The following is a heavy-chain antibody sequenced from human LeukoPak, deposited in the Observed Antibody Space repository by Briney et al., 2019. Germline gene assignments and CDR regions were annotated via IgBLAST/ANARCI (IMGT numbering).Heavy chain of an antibody. D-gene: IGHD3-16*02. V-gene: IGHV4/OR15-8*01. CDR3: ARSHDHLWGNYPDY. Sequence: SEALSLTCDVSGGSIDSTNWWNWVRQPPGKGLEWIGEIHHDGRINYNPSLKSRVTLSVDKSKNQFSLRLNSVTAADTAMYYCARSHDHLWGNYPDYWGQGTLVTVSS. J-gene: IGHJ4*02. CDR1: GGSIDSTNW. CDR2: IHHDGRI.